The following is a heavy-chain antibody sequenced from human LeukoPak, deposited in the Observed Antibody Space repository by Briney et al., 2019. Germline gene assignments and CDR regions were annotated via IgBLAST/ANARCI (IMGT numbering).Heavy chain of an antibody. V-gene: IGHV3-7*01. CDR3: SATVGATAGADY. CDR2: IKQDGSEK. J-gene: IGHJ4*02. CDR1: GFTFSNYY. Sequence: GGSLRLSCAASGFTFSNYYMTWVRQPPGKGLEWVANIKQDGSEKYYVDSVKGRFTISRDNAKNSLYLQLNSLRAEDTAVYYCSATVGATAGADYWGQGTLVTVSS. D-gene: IGHD1-26*01.